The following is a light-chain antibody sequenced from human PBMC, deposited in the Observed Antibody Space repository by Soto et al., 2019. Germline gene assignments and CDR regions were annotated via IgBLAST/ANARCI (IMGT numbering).Light chain of an antibody. V-gene: IGKV3-20*01. CDR2: AAS. J-gene: IGKJ3*01. CDR3: QKYNSSPRGFI. CDR1: HSVSSSY. Sequence: ENVLTQSPGTLSLSPGDRATLSCRASHSVSSSYLAWYQQQPGQAPRLLIYAASIRAFGIPDRFSGSGSGTTFTLTTTRLEPEVFAVYYWQKYNSSPRGFIFGPGTKV.